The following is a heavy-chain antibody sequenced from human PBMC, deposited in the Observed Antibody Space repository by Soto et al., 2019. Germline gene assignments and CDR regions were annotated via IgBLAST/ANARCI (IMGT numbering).Heavy chain of an antibody. CDR3: ARDGAGNVVVPAAHKDYYYYMDV. V-gene: IGHV1-3*01. CDR2: INAGNGNT. Sequence: ASVKVSCKASGYTFTSYAMHWVRQAPGQRLERMGWINAGNGNTKYSQKFQGRVTITRDTSASTAYMELSSLRSEDTAVYYCARDGAGNVVVPAAHKDYYYYMDVWGKGTTVTVSS. D-gene: IGHD2-2*01. J-gene: IGHJ6*03. CDR1: GYTFTSYA.